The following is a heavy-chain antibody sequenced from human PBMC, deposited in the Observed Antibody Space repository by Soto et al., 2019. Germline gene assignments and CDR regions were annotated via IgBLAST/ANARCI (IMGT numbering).Heavy chain of an antibody. J-gene: IGHJ4*02. CDR2: ISYDGSNK. D-gene: IGHD3-22*01. Sequence: GGSLRLSCAASGFTFSSYGMHWVRQAPGKGLEWVAVISYDGSNKYYADSVKGRFTISRDNSKNTLYLQMNSLRAEDTAVYYCAKDRDLKTIVVPEDYWGQGTLVTVSS. CDR1: GFTFSSYG. V-gene: IGHV3-30*18. CDR3: AKDRDLKTIVVPEDY.